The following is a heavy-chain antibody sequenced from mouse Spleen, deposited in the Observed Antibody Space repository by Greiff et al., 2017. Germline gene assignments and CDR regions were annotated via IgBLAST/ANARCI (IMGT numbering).Heavy chain of an antibody. CDR1: GFTFTDYY. Sequence: EVQGVESGGGLVQPGGSLRLSCATSGFTFTDYYMSWVRQPPGKALEWLGFIRNKANGYTTEYSASVKGRFTISRDNSQSILYLQMNTLRAEDSATYYCARDPSPTGNFDYWGHGTTLTVSS. J-gene: IGHJ2*01. CDR3: ARDPSPTGNFDY. CDR2: IRNKANGYTT. V-gene: IGHV7-3*02. D-gene: IGHD4-1*01.